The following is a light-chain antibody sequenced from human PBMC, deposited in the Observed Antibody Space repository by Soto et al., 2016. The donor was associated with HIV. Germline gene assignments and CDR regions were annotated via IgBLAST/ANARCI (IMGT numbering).Light chain of an antibody. J-gene: IGKJ2*01. CDR2: SAS. CDR1: QGITSD. CDR3: QQSYSTPYT. Sequence: DIQMTQSPSTLSASVGDRVTITCRASQGITSDLGWYQQKPGKAPKRLIYSASSLQSGVPSRFSGSGSGTDFALTISSLQPEDFATYFCQQSYSTPYTFGQGTKLEIK. V-gene: IGKV1-39*01.